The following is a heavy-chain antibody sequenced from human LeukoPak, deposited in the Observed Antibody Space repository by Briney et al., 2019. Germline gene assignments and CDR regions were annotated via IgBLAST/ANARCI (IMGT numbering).Heavy chain of an antibody. Sequence: SVKVSCKASGGTFSSYAISWVRQAPGQGLEWMGGIIPIFGTANYAQKFQGRVTMTRNTSISTAYMELSSLRSEDTAVYYCAVTAATWAIYYFDYWGQGTLVTVSS. D-gene: IGHD2-15*01. CDR3: AVTAATWAIYYFDY. CDR2: IIPIFGTA. J-gene: IGHJ4*02. V-gene: IGHV1-69*05. CDR1: GGTFSSYA.